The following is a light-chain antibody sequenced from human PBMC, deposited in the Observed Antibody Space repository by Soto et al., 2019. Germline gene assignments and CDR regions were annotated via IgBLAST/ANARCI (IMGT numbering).Light chain of an antibody. V-gene: IGKV3-20*01. CDR2: GAS. J-gene: IGKJ3*01. CDR1: QSVSSNY. CDR3: QQYGRSSFT. Sequence: EIVMTQSPGTLSLSPGETATLSFRASQSVSSNYVAWFHQKPGQAPRLLIYGASSRATGVPDRFSASGSGTDFTLTISRLEPEDFAVYYCQQYGRSSFTFGPGTKVDIK.